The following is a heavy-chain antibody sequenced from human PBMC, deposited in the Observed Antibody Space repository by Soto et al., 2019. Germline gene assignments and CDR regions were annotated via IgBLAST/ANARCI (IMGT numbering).Heavy chain of an antibody. V-gene: IGHV1-69*12. D-gene: IGHD3-22*01. CDR1: GGTFSSYA. Sequence: QVQLVQSGAEVKKPGSSVKVSCKASGGTFSSYAISWVRQAPGQGLEWMGGIIPIFGTANYAQKFQGRVTITADESTNTAYMELSSLRSEDTAVYYCARDDPPGNYYDSSGYHSGGWFDPWGQGTLVTVSS. CDR3: ARDDPPGNYYDSSGYHSGGWFDP. CDR2: IIPIFGTA. J-gene: IGHJ5*02.